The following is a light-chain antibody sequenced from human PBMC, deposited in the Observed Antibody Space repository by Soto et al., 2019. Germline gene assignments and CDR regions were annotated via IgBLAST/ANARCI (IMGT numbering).Light chain of an antibody. J-gene: IGKJ5*01. CDR1: QSVSSY. CDR2: DAS. Sequence: EIVLTQSPATLSLSPGERATLSCRASQSVSSYLAWYQQKPGQAPRLLIYDASNRATGIPARFSGSGSGTYFTLTISSLEHEDFAVYYCQQRSNWPPTFGQGTRLEIK. V-gene: IGKV3-11*01. CDR3: QQRSNWPPT.